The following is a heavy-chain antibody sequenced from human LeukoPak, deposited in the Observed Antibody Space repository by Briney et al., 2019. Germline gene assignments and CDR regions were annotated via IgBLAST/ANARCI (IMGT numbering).Heavy chain of an antibody. J-gene: IGHJ4*02. CDR1: GFTFSNAW. Sequence: PGGSLRLSCAASGFTFSNAWMSWVRLAPGKGLEWVSAISGSGGSTYYADSVKGRFTISRDNSKNTLYLQMNSLRAEDTAVYYCAKAVAGTRYWGQGTLVTVSS. CDR3: AKAVAGTRY. V-gene: IGHV3-23*01. CDR2: ISGSGGST. D-gene: IGHD6-19*01.